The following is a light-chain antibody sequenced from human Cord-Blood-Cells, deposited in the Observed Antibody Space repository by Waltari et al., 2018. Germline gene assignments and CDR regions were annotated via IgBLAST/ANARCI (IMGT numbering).Light chain of an antibody. CDR1: SSDVGGYNY. J-gene: IGLJ1*01. CDR3: SSYTSSSTLV. CDR2: EVS. Sequence: QSALTQPASVSGSPGQSITISCTGTSSDVGGYNYVSWYQQHPGKAPKLMIYEVSNRHSGVSNRFSGSKSGNTASLTISGLQAEDEADYDCSSYTSSSTLVFGTGTKVTVL. V-gene: IGLV2-14*01.